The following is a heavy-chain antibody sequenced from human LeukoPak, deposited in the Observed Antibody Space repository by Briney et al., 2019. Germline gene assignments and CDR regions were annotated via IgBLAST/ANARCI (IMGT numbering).Heavy chain of an antibody. CDR3: ARSQWERPDY. J-gene: IGHJ4*02. V-gene: IGHV3-53*01. CDR1: GFTVRSNY. Sequence: GGSLRLSCAASGFTVRSNYMSWVRQAPGKGREWVSAIYSEDSTFYADSVKRRFTISRDNSKNTLYLQMNSLRAEDTAVYYCARSQWERPDYWGQGTLVTVSS. CDR2: IYSEDST. D-gene: IGHD1-26*01.